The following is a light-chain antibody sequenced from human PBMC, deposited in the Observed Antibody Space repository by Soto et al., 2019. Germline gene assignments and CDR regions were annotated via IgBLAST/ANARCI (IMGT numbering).Light chain of an antibody. J-gene: IGLJ1*01. CDR1: SSNIGSNT. CDR2: SNN. Sequence: QAVLTQPPSASGTPGQRVAISCSGSSSNIGSNTVNWYQQVPGAAPKFLIDSNNERPLGVPDQFSGSKSATSASLAISGLPSEDEANYYCAAWDDSLKAFVFGTGTKLTVL. V-gene: IGLV1-44*01. CDR3: AAWDDSLKAFV.